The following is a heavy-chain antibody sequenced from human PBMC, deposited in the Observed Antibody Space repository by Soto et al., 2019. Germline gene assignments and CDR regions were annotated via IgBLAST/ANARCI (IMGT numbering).Heavy chain of an antibody. D-gene: IGHD3-10*01. CDR3: ARGFGTMVRGVETIIYYYYGMDV. V-gene: IGHV3-11*03. CDR1: GFTFSDYY. CDR2: ISSSSSYT. Sequence: PGGSLRLSCAASGFTFSDYYMSWIRQAPGKGLEWVSYISSSSSYTNYADSVKGRFTISRDNAKNSLYLQMNSLRAEDTAVYYCARGFGTMVRGVETIIYYYYGMDVWGQGTTVTVSS. J-gene: IGHJ6*02.